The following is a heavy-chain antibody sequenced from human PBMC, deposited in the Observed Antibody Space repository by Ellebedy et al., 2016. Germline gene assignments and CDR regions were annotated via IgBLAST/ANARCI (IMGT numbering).Heavy chain of an antibody. Sequence: ASVKVSCKASGYTFTSYDINWVRQATGQGLEWMGWMNPNSGNTGYAQKFQGRVTMTRNTSISTAYMELSSLRSEDTAMYYCASHGSGSSYFDYWGQGTLVTVSS. CDR1: GYTFTSYD. V-gene: IGHV1-8*01. CDR3: ASHGSGSSYFDY. CDR2: MNPNSGNT. J-gene: IGHJ4*02. D-gene: IGHD3-10*01.